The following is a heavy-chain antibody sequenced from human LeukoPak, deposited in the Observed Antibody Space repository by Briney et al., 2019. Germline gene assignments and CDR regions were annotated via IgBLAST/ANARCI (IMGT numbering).Heavy chain of an antibody. D-gene: IGHD3-10*01. CDR3: ASRGNFDY. CDR2: IYTSGST. CDR1: GGSISSSSYY. Sequence: SETLSLTCTVSGGSISSSSYYWGWIRQPPGKGLEWIGRIYTSGSTNYNPSLKSRVTISVDTSKNQFSLKLSSVTAADTAVYYCASRGNFDYWGQGTLVTVSS. V-gene: IGHV4-39*01. J-gene: IGHJ4*02.